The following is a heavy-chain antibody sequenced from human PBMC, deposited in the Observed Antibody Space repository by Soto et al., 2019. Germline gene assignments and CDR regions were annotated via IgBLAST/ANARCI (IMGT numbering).Heavy chain of an antibody. V-gene: IGHV1-8*01. Sequence: QVQLLQSGAEVKKPGTSVRVSCRAAGYTFKDYDINWVRRAPGQGLECMGWMNPNSGNTAYARKFHDRSTMTMSVSARTAFMELSSLTPEDSAVYYCARRMTWSLCCFDLWGSGTQVTVSS. CDR3: ARRMTWSLCCFDL. CDR2: MNPNSGNT. CDR1: GYTFKDYD. J-gene: IGHJ2*01. D-gene: IGHD3-3*01.